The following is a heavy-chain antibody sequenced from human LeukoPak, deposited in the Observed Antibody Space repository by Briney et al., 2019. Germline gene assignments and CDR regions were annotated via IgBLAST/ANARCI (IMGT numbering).Heavy chain of an antibody. D-gene: IGHD3-10*01. CDR1: GFTFSGSA. Sequence: GGSLRLSCAASGFTFSGSAMHWVRQASGKGLEWVGRIRSKANSYATAYAASVKGRFTISRDDSKNTAYLQMNSLKTEDTAVYYCTRRGSGRRFGEFNDYWGQGTLVTVSS. J-gene: IGHJ4*02. CDR2: IRSKANSYAT. CDR3: TRRGSGRRFGEFNDY. V-gene: IGHV3-73*01.